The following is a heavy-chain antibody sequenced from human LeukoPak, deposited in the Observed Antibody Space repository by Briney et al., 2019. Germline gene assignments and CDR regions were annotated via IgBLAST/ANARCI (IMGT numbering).Heavy chain of an antibody. Sequence: GESQKISCKGSGYSFTSNWIGWVRQMPGKGLEWMGIIYPGDSDTRYSPSFQGQVTISADKSISTAYLQWSSLKASDTAMYYCARQGTTGSEAFDIWGQGTMVTVSS. D-gene: IGHD1-1*01. CDR3: ARQGTTGSEAFDI. J-gene: IGHJ3*02. V-gene: IGHV5-51*01. CDR1: GYSFTSNW. CDR2: IYPGDSDT.